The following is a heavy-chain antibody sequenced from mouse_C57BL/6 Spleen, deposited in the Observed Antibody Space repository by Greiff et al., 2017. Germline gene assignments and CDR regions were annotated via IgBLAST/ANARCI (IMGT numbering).Heavy chain of an antibody. CDR3: ATLYDGYYVDAMDY. CDR1: GYTFTSYW. J-gene: IGHJ4*01. CDR2: IDPSDSET. Sequence: QVQLQQPGAELVRPGSSVKLSCKASGYTFTSYWMHWVKQRPIQGLEWIGNIDPSDSETHYNQKFKDKATLTVDKSSSTAYMQLSSLTSEDSAVYDCATLYDGYYVDAMDYWGQGTSVTVSS. D-gene: IGHD2-3*01. V-gene: IGHV1-52*01.